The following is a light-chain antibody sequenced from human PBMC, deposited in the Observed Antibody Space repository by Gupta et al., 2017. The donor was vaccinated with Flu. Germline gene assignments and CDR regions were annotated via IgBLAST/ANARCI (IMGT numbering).Light chain of an antibody. J-gene: IGLJ3*02. Sequence: QIVVTQEPSLTVSPGGTVTLTCVSSAGAVTNDYYPNWFQQKPGQPPRALIYSTSGKYSWTPARFSGSLVGGKAALTLSGAQPEDESEYYCLLYYGSTHGVFGGGTKLTVL. CDR3: LLYYGSTHGV. CDR2: STS. CDR1: AGAVTNDYY. V-gene: IGLV7-43*01.